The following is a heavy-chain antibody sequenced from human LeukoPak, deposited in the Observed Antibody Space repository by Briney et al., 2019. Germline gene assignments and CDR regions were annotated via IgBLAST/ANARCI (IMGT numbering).Heavy chain of an antibody. CDR3: AKRPSWGDYFDY. D-gene: IGHD3-16*01. Sequence: GGSLRLSCAASGFTFSSYGMHWVRQAPGKGLEWVAVISYDGSNKYYADSVKGRFTISRDNSKNTLYLQMNSLRAEDTAVYYCAKRPSWGDYFDYWGQGTLVTVSS. CDR1: GFTFSSYG. V-gene: IGHV3-30*18. J-gene: IGHJ4*02. CDR2: ISYDGSNK.